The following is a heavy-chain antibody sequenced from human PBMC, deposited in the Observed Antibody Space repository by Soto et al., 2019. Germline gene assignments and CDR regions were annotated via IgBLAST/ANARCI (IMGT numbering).Heavy chain of an antibody. J-gene: IGHJ4*02. CDR2: IYHGGST. CDR1: GGTFSGYY. CDR3: AKRYYYFWSGLYGTGAYFDY. Sequence: QVQLQQWGAGLLKPSETLSLTCAVYGGTFSGYYWNWIRQTPGKGLEWIGEIYHGGSTNYNPSLKSRVTISIETSKNQFAMRLSSVTAADTAVYYCAKRYYYFWSGLYGTGAYFDYWGQGTLVTVSS. V-gene: IGHV4-34*08. D-gene: IGHD3-3*01.